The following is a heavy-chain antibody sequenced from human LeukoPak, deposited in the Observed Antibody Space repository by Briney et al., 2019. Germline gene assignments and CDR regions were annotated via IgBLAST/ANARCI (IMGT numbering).Heavy chain of an antibody. Sequence: ASVKVSCKASGYIFTVYYMHWVRQVPGQGPEWMGWIHPNSGGTNYAQKFQGWVTMTRDTSISTAYMELSSLRSEDTAVYYCARAPISGSYDPSIRVPLSNVPDYWGQGTLVTVSS. CDR1: GYIFTVYY. D-gene: IGHD1-26*01. CDR3: ARAPISGSYDPSIRVPLSNVPDY. V-gene: IGHV1-2*04. CDR2: IHPNSGGT. J-gene: IGHJ4*02.